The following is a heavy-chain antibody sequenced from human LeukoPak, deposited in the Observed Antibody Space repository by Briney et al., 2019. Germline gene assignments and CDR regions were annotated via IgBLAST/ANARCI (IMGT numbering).Heavy chain of an antibody. V-gene: IGHV3-21*01. CDR1: GFTFSSYA. CDR2: ISSSSSYI. J-gene: IGHJ4*02. Sequence: GGSLRLSCAASGFTFSSYAMSWVRQAPGKGLEWVSSISSSSSYIYYADSVKGRFTISRDNAKNSLYLQMNSLRAEDTAVYYCARDAIAAAGYFDYWGQGTLVTVSS. D-gene: IGHD6-13*01. CDR3: ARDAIAAAGYFDY.